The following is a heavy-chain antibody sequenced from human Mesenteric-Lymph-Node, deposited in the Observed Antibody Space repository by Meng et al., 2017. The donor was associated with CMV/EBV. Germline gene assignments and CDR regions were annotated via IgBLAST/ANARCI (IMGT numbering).Heavy chain of an antibody. Sequence: FSNYNMNWVRQAPGKGLECVSSISTSSTYIKYADSVKGRFTISRDNAKNSLFLQMDSLRAEDTAVYYCARDAPIGYSSTWYGDYYFDSWGQGTLVTVSS. J-gene: IGHJ4*02. CDR1: FSNYN. D-gene: IGHD6-13*01. CDR2: ISTSSTYI. V-gene: IGHV3-21*01. CDR3: ARDAPIGYSSTWYGDYYFDS.